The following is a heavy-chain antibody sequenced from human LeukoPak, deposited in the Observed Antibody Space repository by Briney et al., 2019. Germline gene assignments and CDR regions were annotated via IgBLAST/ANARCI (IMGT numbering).Heavy chain of an antibody. D-gene: IGHD3-22*01. V-gene: IGHV4-59*08. CDR2: IYYSGST. CDR3: ARVVQSTDSSGFYLPEYFQH. CDR1: GGSISSYY. J-gene: IGHJ1*01. Sequence: SETLSLTCTVSGGSISSYYWSWIRQPPGKGLEWIGYIYYSGSTYYNPSLKSRVTISVDTSKNQFSLKLSSVTAADTAVYYCARVVQSTDSSGFYLPEYFQHWGQGTLVTVSS.